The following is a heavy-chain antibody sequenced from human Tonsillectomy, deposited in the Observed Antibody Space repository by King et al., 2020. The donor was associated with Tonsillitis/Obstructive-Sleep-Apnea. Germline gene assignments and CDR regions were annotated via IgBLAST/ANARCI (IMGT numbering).Heavy chain of an antibody. J-gene: IGHJ4*02. V-gene: IGHV1-2*05. CDR2: INPNSGGT. Sequence: VQLVESGAEVKKPGASVKVSCKASGYTFTGYYMHWVRQAPGQGLEWMGRINPNSGGTNYAQKFQGRVTMTRDTSISTAYVELSRLRSDDTVVYYCAREVAGILDYFDYWGQGTLVTVSS. D-gene: IGHD6-19*01. CDR3: AREVAGILDYFDY. CDR1: GYTFTGYY.